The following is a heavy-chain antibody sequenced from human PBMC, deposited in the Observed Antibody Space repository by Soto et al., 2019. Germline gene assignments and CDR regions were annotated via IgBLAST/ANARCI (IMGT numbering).Heavy chain of an antibody. Sequence: AASGFTFSSYAMHWVRQAPGKGLEWVAVISYDGSNKYYVDSVKGRFTISRDNSKNTLYLQMNSLRAEDTAVYYCARRVANAFDIWGQGTMVTVSS. CDR2: ISYDGSNK. CDR1: GFTFSSYA. V-gene: IGHV3-30-3*01. J-gene: IGHJ3*02. CDR3: ARRVANAFDI. D-gene: IGHD5-12*01.